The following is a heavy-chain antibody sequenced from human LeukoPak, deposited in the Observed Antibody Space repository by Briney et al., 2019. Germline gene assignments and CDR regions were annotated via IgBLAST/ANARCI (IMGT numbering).Heavy chain of an antibody. Sequence: SETLSLTCTVSGVSINSSNSYWSWIRQPAGKGLEWIGRIYTSGSTNYDPSLKSRVTMSVDTSKNQFSLKLSSVTAADTAVYYCARDRSAYDYDKRWFYYYMDVWGKGTTVTISS. J-gene: IGHJ6*03. V-gene: IGHV4-61*02. CDR1: GVSINSSNSY. CDR2: IYTSGST. CDR3: ARDRSAYDYDKRWFYYYMDV. D-gene: IGHD5-12*01.